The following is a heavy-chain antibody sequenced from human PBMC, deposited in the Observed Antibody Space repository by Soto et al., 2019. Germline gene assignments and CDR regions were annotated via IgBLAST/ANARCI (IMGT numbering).Heavy chain of an antibody. J-gene: IGHJ6*02. Sequence: GESLKISCKTSGYNFNNYWINWVRQMPGKGLEWMGRIDPYDSYTNYSPSFQGRLTISRDNAKNSLSVQVNSLRAEDTAVYYCAKDLLGPGRAYGMDVWGQGTTVTVSS. CDR1: GYNFNNYW. CDR3: AKDLLGPGRAYGMDV. D-gene: IGHD7-27*01. CDR2: IDPYDSYT. V-gene: IGHV5-10-1*01.